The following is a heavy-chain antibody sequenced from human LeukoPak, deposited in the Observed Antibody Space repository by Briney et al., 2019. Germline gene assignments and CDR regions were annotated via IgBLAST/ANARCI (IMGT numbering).Heavy chain of an antibody. CDR1: GFTFSRYS. V-gene: IGHV3-48*04. Sequence: PGGSLRLSCAASGFTFSRYSMNWVRQAPGKGLERVSYITNSSSTIFYADSVKGRFTISRDNAKNSLYLQMSSLRAEDTAVYYCTTAKNDHWGQGTLVTVSS. J-gene: IGHJ4*02. CDR3: TTAKNDH. CDR2: ITNSSSTI.